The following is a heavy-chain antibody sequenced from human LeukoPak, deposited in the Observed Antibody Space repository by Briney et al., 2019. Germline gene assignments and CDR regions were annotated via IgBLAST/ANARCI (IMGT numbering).Heavy chain of an antibody. Sequence: SETLSLTCTVPGGSISSGDYYWSWIRQHPGKGLEWIGYIYYSGSTYYNPSLKSRVTISVDTSKTQFSLKLSSVTAADTAVYYCARDPGYFGMDVWGHGTTVT. CDR3: ARDPGYFGMDV. J-gene: IGHJ6*02. V-gene: IGHV4-31*03. CDR1: GGSISSGDYY. D-gene: IGHD2-15*01. CDR2: IYYSGST.